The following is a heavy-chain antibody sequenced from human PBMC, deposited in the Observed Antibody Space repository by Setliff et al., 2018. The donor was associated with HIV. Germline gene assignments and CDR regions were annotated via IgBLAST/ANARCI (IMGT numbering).Heavy chain of an antibody. D-gene: IGHD1-1*01. Sequence: GGSLRLSCAASGFTFNSYGMHWVRQAPGKGLEWVALIWYDASKKEYADSVKGRFNILRDDSKKTVDLQMNSLRADDTAVYYCARDRGDRELDYWGQGTLVTVSS. CDR1: GFTFNSYG. V-gene: IGHV3-33*01. J-gene: IGHJ4*02. CDR3: ARDRGDRELDY. CDR2: IWYDASKK.